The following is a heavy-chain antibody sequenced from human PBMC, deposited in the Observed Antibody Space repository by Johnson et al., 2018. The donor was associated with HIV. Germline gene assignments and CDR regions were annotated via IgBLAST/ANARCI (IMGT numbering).Heavy chain of an antibody. V-gene: IGHV3-20*04. Sequence: VQLVESGGGVVRPGGSRRLSCAASGFTFDDYGMNWVRQTPGKGLEWVSGIDWHGGSTGYADSVKGRFTISRDNVKNSLYLQMNSLRAEDTALYYCATTNNIALPGYVWGQGTMVTVSS. J-gene: IGHJ3*01. CDR1: GFTFDDYG. CDR2: IDWHGGST. D-gene: IGHD3-3*02. CDR3: ATTNNIALPGYV.